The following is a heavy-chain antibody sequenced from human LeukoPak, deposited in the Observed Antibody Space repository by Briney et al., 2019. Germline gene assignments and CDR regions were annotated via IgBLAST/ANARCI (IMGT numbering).Heavy chain of an antibody. V-gene: IGHV3-64*01. J-gene: IGHJ2*01. Sequence: GGSLRLSCAAPGFTFSSYAMHWVRQAPGKGLEYVSAISSNGGSTYYANSVKGRFTISRDNSKNTLYLQMGSLRAEDMAVYYCARVSDCSSTLCYWYFDLWGRGTLVTVSS. CDR1: GFTFSSYA. D-gene: IGHD2-2*01. CDR2: ISSNGGST. CDR3: ARVSDCSSTLCYWYFDL.